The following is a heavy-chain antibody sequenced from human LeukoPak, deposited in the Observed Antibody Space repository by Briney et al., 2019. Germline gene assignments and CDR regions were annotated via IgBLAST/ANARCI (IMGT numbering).Heavy chain of an antibody. CDR2: INPSGGCT. Sequence: GASVKVSCKASGYTFTNHYMHWVRQAPGQGLEWMGLINPSGGCTLYAEKFQGRIIMTRDMSTATDYMELSSLRSEDTAVYYCARDGRGEQWLLYWGQGTLVTVSS. J-gene: IGHJ4*02. CDR3: ARDGRGEQWLLY. V-gene: IGHV1-46*01. D-gene: IGHD6-19*01. CDR1: GYTFTNHY.